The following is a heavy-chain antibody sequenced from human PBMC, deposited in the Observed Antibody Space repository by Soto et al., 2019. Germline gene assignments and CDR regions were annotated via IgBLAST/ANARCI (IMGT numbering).Heavy chain of an antibody. Sequence: QVHLVQSGAEVKKPGASVKVSCKASGYSFTTYGISWVRQAPGQGLEWMGWISGYNGDTNYAQNFQARVTMTTDTSTSTAYMELRILRSDDTAVYYCAREGVRHYYYYGMDVWGQGTTVTVSS. CDR1: GYSFTTYG. CDR2: ISGYNGDT. J-gene: IGHJ6*02. D-gene: IGHD2-21*01. CDR3: AREGVRHYYYYGMDV. V-gene: IGHV1-18*01.